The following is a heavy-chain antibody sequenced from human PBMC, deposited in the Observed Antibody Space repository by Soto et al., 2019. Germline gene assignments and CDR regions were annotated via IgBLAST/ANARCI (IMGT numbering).Heavy chain of an antibody. V-gene: IGHV3-33*01. D-gene: IGHD2-15*01. Sequence: QVQLVESGGGVVQPGRSLRLSCAASGFTFSRNGMHWVRQAPGKGLEGVAVIWYDGSTEYYADSVKGRFTISRDNSKNTVYLQMNSLRVEDTAVYYCARDVGSQGVWGQGTMVTVSS. CDR2: IWYDGSTE. CDR1: GFTFSRNG. J-gene: IGHJ3*01. CDR3: ARDVGSQGV.